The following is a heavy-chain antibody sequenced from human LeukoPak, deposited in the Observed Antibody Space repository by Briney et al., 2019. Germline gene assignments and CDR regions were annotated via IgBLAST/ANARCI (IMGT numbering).Heavy chain of an antibody. CDR1: GFTFSSSW. V-gene: IGHV3-7*01. Sequence: GGSLRLSCAASGFTFSSSWMSWVRQAPGKGLEWVANIKQDGSEKYYVDSVKGRFTVSRDNAKNSLYLQVNSLRAEDTAVYYCARVRFLDYWGQGTLVTVSS. CDR3: ARVRFLDY. CDR2: IKQDGSEK. J-gene: IGHJ4*02. D-gene: IGHD3-3*01.